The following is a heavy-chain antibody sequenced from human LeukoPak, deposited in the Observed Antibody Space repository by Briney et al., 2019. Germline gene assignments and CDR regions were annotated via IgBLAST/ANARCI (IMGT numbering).Heavy chain of an antibody. Sequence: SVKVSCKASGGTFSSYAISWVRQAPGQGLEWMGGIIPIFGTANYAQKFQGRVTITADESTSTVYMELSSLRSEDTAVYYCARVRDGYNDAYDIWGQGTMVTVTS. V-gene: IGHV1-69*13. CDR1: GGTFSSYA. J-gene: IGHJ3*02. CDR3: ARVRDGYNDAYDI. D-gene: IGHD5-24*01. CDR2: IIPIFGTA.